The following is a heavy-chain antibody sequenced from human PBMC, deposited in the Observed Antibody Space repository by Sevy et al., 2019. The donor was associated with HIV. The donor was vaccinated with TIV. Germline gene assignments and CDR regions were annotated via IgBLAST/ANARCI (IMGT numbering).Heavy chain of an antibody. CDR3: ARRTMVRGVIINDRWFDP. D-gene: IGHD3-10*01. V-gene: IGHV5-51*01. CDR1: GYSFTSYW. CDR2: IYPGDSDT. Sequence: GESLKISCKGSGYSFTSYWIGWVRQMPGKGLEWMGIIYPGDSDTRYSPSFQGQVTISADKSIGTAYLQWSSLKASDTAMYYCARRTMVRGVIINDRWFDPWGQGTLVTVSS. J-gene: IGHJ5*02.